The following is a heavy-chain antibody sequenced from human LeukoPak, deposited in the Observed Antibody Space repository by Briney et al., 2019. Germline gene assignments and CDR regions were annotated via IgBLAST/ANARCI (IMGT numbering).Heavy chain of an antibody. J-gene: IGHJ3*02. CDR2: IKQDGSEK. D-gene: IGHD3-3*01. CDR3: ARGGATTFGLWGNAFDI. Sequence: GGSLRLSCAASGFTFSSYWMTWVRQAPGKGVEWVANIKQDGSEKYYVDSVKGRFTISRDNAQNSVYLQMNSLRAEDAAIYYCARGGATTFGLWGNAFDIWGQGTMVIVSS. V-gene: IGHV3-7*01. CDR1: GFTFSSYW.